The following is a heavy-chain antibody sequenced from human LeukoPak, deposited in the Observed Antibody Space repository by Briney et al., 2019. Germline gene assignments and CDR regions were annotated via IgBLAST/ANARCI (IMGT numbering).Heavy chain of an antibody. D-gene: IGHD1-26*01. CDR3: ARGATYAYYQDY. CDR2: IKYDASST. Sequence: QSGGSLRLSCADSGFTFSSHWMHWVRQAPGKELVRVSRIKYDASSTSYADSVKGRFTISRDNAKNTLYLQMNSLRAEDTAVYYCARGATYAYYQDYWGQGTLVTVSS. CDR1: GFTFSSHW. J-gene: IGHJ4*02. V-gene: IGHV3-74*01.